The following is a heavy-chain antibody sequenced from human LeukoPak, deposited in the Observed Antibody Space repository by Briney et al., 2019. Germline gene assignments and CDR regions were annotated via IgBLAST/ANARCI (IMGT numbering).Heavy chain of an antibody. Sequence: SETLSLTCAVYGGSFSGYYWSWIRQPPGKGLEWIGEINHSGSTNYNPSLKSRVTISVDTSKNRFSLKLSSVTAADTAVYYCARHRKSSGYYPLGQGTLVTVS. J-gene: IGHJ5*02. V-gene: IGHV4-34*01. CDR1: GGSFSGYY. CDR2: INHSGST. D-gene: IGHD3-22*01. CDR3: ARHRKSSGYYP.